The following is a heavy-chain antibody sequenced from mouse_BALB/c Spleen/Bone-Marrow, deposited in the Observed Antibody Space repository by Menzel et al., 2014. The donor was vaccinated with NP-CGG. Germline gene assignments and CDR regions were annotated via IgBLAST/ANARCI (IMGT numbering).Heavy chain of an antibody. J-gene: IGHJ3*01. D-gene: IGHD2-14*01. CDR3: ARYDYRYSWFAY. CDR2: IDPANGNT. V-gene: IGHV14-3*02. CDR1: GFNIKDTY. Sequence: EVQLQQSGAELVKPGASVKLSCTASGFNIKDTYMHWVKQRPEQGLEWIGRIDPANGNTKYDPKFQGKATITTDTSFNTAYLQPRSLTSEDTAVYYCARYDYRYSWFAYWGQGTLVTVSA.